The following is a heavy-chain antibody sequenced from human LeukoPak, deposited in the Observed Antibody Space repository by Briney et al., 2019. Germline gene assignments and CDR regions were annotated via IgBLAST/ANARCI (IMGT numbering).Heavy chain of an antibody. CDR3: ARVLRIAAAGTWFDP. CDR2: IYPGDSDT. Sequence: GAPLKISSKCSGYSFTSYWSGWLRQLPGKRLEWMGIIYPGDSDTRYSPAFQGQVTISADKSISTAYLQWSSLKASDTAMYYCARVLRIAAAGTWFDPWGQGTLVTVSS. J-gene: IGHJ5*02. D-gene: IGHD6-13*01. V-gene: IGHV5-51*01. CDR1: GYSFTSYW.